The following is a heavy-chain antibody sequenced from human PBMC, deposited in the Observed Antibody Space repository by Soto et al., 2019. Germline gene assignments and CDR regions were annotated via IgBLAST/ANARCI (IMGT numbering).Heavy chain of an antibody. V-gene: IGHV3-23*01. CDR3: AKVLDESMIVNGYLY. J-gene: IGHJ4*02. Sequence: VSLRLSCAASGFTFSSYALSWVRQAPWKGLEWVSAIGGSGDSTYYADSVKGRFTIPRDNSRNTLYLQVNSLRAEDTAVYYCAKVLDESMIVNGYLYWGQGTLVTVSS. D-gene: IGHD3-9*01. CDR1: GFTFSSYA. CDR2: IGGSGDST.